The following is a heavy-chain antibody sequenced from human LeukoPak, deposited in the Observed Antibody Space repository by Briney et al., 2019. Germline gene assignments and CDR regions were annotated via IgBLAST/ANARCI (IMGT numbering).Heavy chain of an antibody. V-gene: IGHV4-34*01. Sequence: SETLSLTCAVYGGSFSGYYWSWIRQPPGKGLEWIGEINHSGSTNYNPSLKSRVTISVDTSKNQFSLKLSSVTAADTAVYYCARGQTYYDILTGYYTNPDFDYWGQGTLVTVSS. CDR3: ARGQTYYDILTGYYTNPDFDY. CDR1: GGSFSGYY. CDR2: INHSGST. J-gene: IGHJ4*02. D-gene: IGHD3-9*01.